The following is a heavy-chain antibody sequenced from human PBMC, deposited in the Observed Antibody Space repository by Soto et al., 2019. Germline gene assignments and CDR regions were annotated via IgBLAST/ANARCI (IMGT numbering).Heavy chain of an antibody. Sequence: GGSLRLSCAASGFTFSSYAMSWVRQAPGKGLEWVSAISGSGGSTYYADSVKGRFTISRDNSKNTLYLQMNSLRAEDTAVYYCAKGTHYDFSYYYMDVWGKGTTVTVSS. CDR3: AKGTHYDFSYYYMDV. D-gene: IGHD3-3*01. V-gene: IGHV3-23*01. CDR1: GFTFSSYA. CDR2: ISGSGGST. J-gene: IGHJ6*03.